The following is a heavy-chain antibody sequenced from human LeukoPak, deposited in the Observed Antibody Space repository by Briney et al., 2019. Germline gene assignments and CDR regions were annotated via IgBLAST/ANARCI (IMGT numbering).Heavy chain of an antibody. V-gene: IGHV3-7*01. CDR3: ARVSHSSFDY. J-gene: IGHJ4*02. Sequence: GGSLRLSCAASGFTFSSHWMSWVRQAPGKGLEWVANIKEDGSEKDYVDSVKGRFTISRDNAKNSLYLQMNSLRAEDTAVYYCARVSHSSFDYWGQGTLVTVSS. CDR1: GFTFSSHW. D-gene: IGHD6-6*01. CDR2: IKEDGSEK.